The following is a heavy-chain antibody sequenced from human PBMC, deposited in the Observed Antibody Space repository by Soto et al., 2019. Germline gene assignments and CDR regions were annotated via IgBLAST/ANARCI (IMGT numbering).Heavy chain of an antibody. J-gene: IGHJ5*02. CDR3: AATGSVIPTGACDR. V-gene: IGHV3-48*01. CDR1: GFTFSSYS. Sequence: EVQLVESGGGLVQPGGSLRLSCAASGFTFSSYSMNWVRQAPGKGLEWVSYIDGSSSTIYYADSVKGRIAIYRDNDRNSFYLQINILRAEDTAVYYCAATGSVIPTGACDRWGQGTLVTVSS. D-gene: IGHD2-2*01. CDR2: IDGSSSTI.